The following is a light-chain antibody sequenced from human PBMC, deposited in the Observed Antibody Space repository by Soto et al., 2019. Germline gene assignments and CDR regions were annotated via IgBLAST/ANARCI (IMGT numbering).Light chain of an antibody. CDR1: QSVSNN. Sequence: EIVMTQSPATLSVSPGERATLSCRASQSVSNNLAWYQQKPGQAPRLLIYDASTRATGIPARFSGSGSGTEFTLIISSLQSEDVAVYYCQHYNDWLALTFGGGTKVEIK. CDR3: QHYNDWLALT. V-gene: IGKV3-15*01. J-gene: IGKJ4*01. CDR2: DAS.